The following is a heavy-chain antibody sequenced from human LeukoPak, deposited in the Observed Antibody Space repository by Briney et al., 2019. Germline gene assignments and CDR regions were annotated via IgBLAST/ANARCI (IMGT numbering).Heavy chain of an antibody. V-gene: IGHV3-9*01. CDR3: AKGVRITMVRGAFDI. CDR2: ISWNSGSI. CDR1: GFTFDDYA. D-gene: IGHD3-10*01. J-gene: IGHJ3*02. Sequence: PGGSLRPSCAASGFTFDDYAMHWVRQAPGKGLEWVSGISWNSGSIGYADSMKGRFTISRDNAKNSLYLQMNSLRAEDTALYYCAKGVRITMVRGAFDIWGQGTMVTVSS.